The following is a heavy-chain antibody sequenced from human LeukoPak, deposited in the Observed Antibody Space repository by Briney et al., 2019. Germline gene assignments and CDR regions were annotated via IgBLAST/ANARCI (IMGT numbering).Heavy chain of an antibody. D-gene: IGHD2-21*01. Sequence: GGSLRLSCAASGFTVSSNYMSWVRQAPGKGLEWVSVIYSGGSTYYADSVKGRFTISRDNSTNTRYLQMNSLRAEDTAVYYCASHIYYYYYMDVWGKGTTVTVSS. V-gene: IGHV3-66*02. J-gene: IGHJ6*03. CDR3: ASHIYYYYYMDV. CDR2: IYSGGST. CDR1: GFTVSSNY.